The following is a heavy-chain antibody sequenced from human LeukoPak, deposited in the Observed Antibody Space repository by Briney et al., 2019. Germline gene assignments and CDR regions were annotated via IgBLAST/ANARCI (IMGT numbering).Heavy chain of an antibody. CDR2: IKQDGSEE. D-gene: IGHD1-1*01. CDR1: GFTFSPYW. J-gene: IGHJ6*03. Sequence: GGSLRLSCAASGFTFSPYWMTWVRQAPGKGLEWVANIKQDGSEEYYVDSVKGRFTISRDNAKKSLFLQMNSLRVEDTAVYFCARGRITVTGAIHYCMDVWGNGTTVIVSS. CDR3: ARGRITVTGAIHYCMDV. V-gene: IGHV3-7*03.